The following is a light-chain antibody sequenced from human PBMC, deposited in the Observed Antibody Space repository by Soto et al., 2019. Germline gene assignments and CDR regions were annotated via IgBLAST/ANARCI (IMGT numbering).Light chain of an antibody. CDR2: TNS. V-gene: IGLV1-44*01. CDR1: SSKIGSKS. CDR3: AAWDDSRKGGV. J-gene: IGLJ3*02. Sequence: QSVLTQPPSASGTPGQRVSISCSGTSSKIGSKSVNWYQQLPGTAPKLLIYTNSQRPSGVPDRFSGSKSGTSASLAISGLKSEDEADYYCAAWDDSRKGGVFGGGTQLTVL.